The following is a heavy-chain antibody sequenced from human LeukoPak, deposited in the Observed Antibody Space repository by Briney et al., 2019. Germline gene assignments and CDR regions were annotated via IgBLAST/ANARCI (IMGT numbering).Heavy chain of an antibody. J-gene: IGHJ4*02. CDR1: GFTFGDSA. CDR3: TRGPVLRYFDWSDY. V-gene: IGHV3-49*04. D-gene: IGHD3-9*01. CDR2: IRSKAYGGTT. Sequence: SGGSLRLSCTASGFTFGDSAMSWVRQAPGKGLEWVGFIRSKAYGGTTEYAASVKGRFTISRDDSKSIAYLQMNSLKTEDTAVYYCTRGPVLRYFDWSDYWGQGTLVTVSS.